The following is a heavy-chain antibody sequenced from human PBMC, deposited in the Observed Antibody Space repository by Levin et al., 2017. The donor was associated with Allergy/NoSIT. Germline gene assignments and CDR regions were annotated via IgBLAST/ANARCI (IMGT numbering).Heavy chain of an antibody. J-gene: IGHJ4*02. V-gene: IGHV7-4-1*02. D-gene: IGHD1-14*01. CDR1: GYTFTSHS. CDR3: TRDGTGFCAATDCQYSDF. CDR2: INTDTGNP. Sequence: ASVKVSCKTSGYTFTSHSINWVRQAPGQGLEWMGWINTDTGNPTYAQGFTGRFVFSSDTSLRTAYLQISALKPEDTAMYYCTRDGTGFCAATDCQYSDFWGQGALVTVSS.